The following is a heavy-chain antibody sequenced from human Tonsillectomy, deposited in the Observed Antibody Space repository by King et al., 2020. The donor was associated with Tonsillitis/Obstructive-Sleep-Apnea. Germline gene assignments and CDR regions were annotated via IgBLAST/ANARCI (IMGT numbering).Heavy chain of an antibody. Sequence: EVQLVESGGGLVQPGESLRLSCAASGFTFSSYAMHWVRQAPGKGLEFVSAINFNGGNTYYANSVKGRFTISRDNSRYTLYLQMGSLRADDMAVYSCAREAYDASGSCYYWGQGTLVTVSS. J-gene: IGHJ4*02. CDR2: INFNGGNT. CDR3: AREAYDASGSCYY. V-gene: IGHV3-64*01. CDR1: GFTFSSYA. D-gene: IGHD3-22*01.